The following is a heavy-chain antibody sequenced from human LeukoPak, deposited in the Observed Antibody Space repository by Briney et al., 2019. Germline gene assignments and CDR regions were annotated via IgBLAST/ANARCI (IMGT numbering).Heavy chain of an antibody. J-gene: IGHJ4*02. CDR3: GCGLASGSIVYDY. Sequence: GGSLRLSCAAPGFSFSNYAMSWVRQAPGKGLEWVSSISDGGSTTYYADSVKGRFTISRDNSKNTLYLQMNSLRAEDTAVYYCGCGLASGSIVYDYWGQGTLVTVSS. CDR2: ISDGGSTT. D-gene: IGHD2/OR15-2a*01. CDR1: GFSFSNYA. V-gene: IGHV3-23*01.